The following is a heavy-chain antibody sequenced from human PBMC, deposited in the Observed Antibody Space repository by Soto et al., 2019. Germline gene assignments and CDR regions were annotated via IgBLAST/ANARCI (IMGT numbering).Heavy chain of an antibody. CDR2: IIPILGIA. CDR1: GGTFSSYT. V-gene: IGHV1-69*04. J-gene: IGHJ3*02. D-gene: IGHD1-7*01. CDR3: ARDRSELELTMTLNAFDI. Sequence: GASVKVSCKASGGTFSSYTISWVRQAPGQGLEWMGRIIPILGIANYAQKFQGRVTITADKSTSTAYMELSSLRSEDTAVYYCARDRSELELTMTLNAFDIWGQGTMVTVSS.